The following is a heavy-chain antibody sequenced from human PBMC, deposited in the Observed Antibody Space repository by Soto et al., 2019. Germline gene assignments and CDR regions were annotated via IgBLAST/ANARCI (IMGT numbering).Heavy chain of an antibody. CDR2: IYYSGST. J-gene: IGHJ3*02. Sequence: SETLSLTCAVSGGSISSYYWSWIRQPPGKGLEWIGYIYYSGSTNYNPSLKSRVTISVDTSKNQFSLKLSSVTAADTAVYYCARGLGSYYVAFDIWGQGTMVTVSS. CDR3: ARGLGSYYVAFDI. D-gene: IGHD1-26*01. CDR1: GGSISSYY. V-gene: IGHV4-59*12.